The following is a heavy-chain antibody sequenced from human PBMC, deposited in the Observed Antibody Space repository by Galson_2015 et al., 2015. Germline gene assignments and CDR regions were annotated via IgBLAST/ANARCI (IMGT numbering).Heavy chain of an antibody. D-gene: IGHD6-13*01. J-gene: IGHJ2*01. CDR1: GFTFSSYG. CDR3: ARDPPNIAAAWYLPKDCYFDL. CDR2: ISYDGSNK. V-gene: IGHV3-30*03. Sequence: SLRLSCAASGFTFSSYGMHWVRQAPGKGLEWVAVISYDGSNKYYADSVKGRFTISRDNSKNTLYLQMNSLRAEDTAVYYCARDPPNIAAAWYLPKDCYFDLWGRGTLVTVSS.